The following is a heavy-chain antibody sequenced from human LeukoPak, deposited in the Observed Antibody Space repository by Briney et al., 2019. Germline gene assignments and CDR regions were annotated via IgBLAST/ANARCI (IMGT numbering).Heavy chain of an antibody. CDR1: GFTFSSYS. V-gene: IGHV3-48*04. D-gene: IGHD2-15*01. J-gene: IGHJ4*02. Sequence: GGSLRLSCAASGFTFSSYSMNWVRQAPGKGLEWVSYISSSSSTIYYADSVKGRFTISRDNAKNSLYLQMNSLRAEDTAVYYCARDIVVVVAATRGGFDYWGQGTLVTVSS. CDR3: ARDIVVVVAATRGGFDY. CDR2: ISSSSSTI.